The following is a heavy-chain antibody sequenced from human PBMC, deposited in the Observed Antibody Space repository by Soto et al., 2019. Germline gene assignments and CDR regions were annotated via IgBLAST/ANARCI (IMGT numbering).Heavy chain of an antibody. CDR1: GFTFNNYA. CDR2: ISRSSGST. D-gene: IGHD6-13*01. Sequence: PGGSLRLSCAASGFTFNNYAMTWVRQAPGKGLEWVSAISRSSGSTYYADSVKGRFTISRDNSKNTLYLQINSLRAEDTAVYYCAKNPASPDYSSSWYYFDYWGQGTLVTVSS. V-gene: IGHV3-23*01. CDR3: AKNPASPDYSSSWYYFDY. J-gene: IGHJ4*02.